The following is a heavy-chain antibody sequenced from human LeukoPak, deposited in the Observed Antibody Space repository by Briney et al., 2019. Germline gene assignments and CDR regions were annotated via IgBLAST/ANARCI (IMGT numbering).Heavy chain of an antibody. Sequence: ASVKVSCKASGYTFTRYGISWVRPAPGQGLKWMGWISAYKGKTNYAQKLQSRVTMTTDTSTSPAYMEMRSLRSDDTAAYYCARDRCSSTRCYGRFDPWGQGTLVTVSS. CDR1: GYTFTRYG. D-gene: IGHD2-2*01. V-gene: IGHV1-18*01. CDR3: ARDRCSSTRCYGRFDP. CDR2: ISAYKGKT. J-gene: IGHJ5*02.